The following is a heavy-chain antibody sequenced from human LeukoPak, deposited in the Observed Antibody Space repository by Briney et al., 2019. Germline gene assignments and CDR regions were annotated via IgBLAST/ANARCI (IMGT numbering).Heavy chain of an antibody. CDR3: ARDAQLWEPGTFDI. D-gene: IGHD1-26*01. Sequence: ASVKVSCKASGYTITSHGFSWVRHAPGQGLEWMGWISPFNGNTNYAEKFRARVTMTTDASTSTAYMELRSLRSDDTAVYYCARDAQLWEPGTFDIWGQGTMVTVSS. CDR2: ISPFNGNT. J-gene: IGHJ3*02. CDR1: GYTITSHG. V-gene: IGHV1-18*01.